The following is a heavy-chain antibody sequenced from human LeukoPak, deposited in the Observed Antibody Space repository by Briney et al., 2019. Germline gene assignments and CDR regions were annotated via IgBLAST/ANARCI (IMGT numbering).Heavy chain of an antibody. CDR3: ARGLVRGTYFDY. V-gene: IGHV4-39*07. D-gene: IGHD1-26*01. CDR2: IYYSGST. CDR1: GGSISSSSYY. Sequence: SETLSLTCTVPGGSISSSSYYWGWIRQPPGKGLEWIGSIYYSGSTYYNPSLKSRVTISVDTSKNQFSLKLRSVTAADTAVYYCARGLVRGTYFDYWGQGTLVTVSS. J-gene: IGHJ4*02.